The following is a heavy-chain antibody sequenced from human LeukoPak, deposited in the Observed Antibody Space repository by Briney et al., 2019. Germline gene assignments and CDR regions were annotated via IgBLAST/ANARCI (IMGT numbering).Heavy chain of an antibody. CDR3: AKDRDLYCSGGSCYSDY. D-gene: IGHD2-15*01. CDR1: GFTFSSYA. V-gene: IGHV3-30*04. J-gene: IGHJ4*02. CDR2: ISYDGSNK. Sequence: GGSLRLSCAASGFTFSSYAMHWVRQAPGKGLEWVAVISYDGSNKYYADSVKGQFTISRDNSKNTLYLQMNSLRAEDTAVYYCAKDRDLYCSGGSCYSDYWGQGTLVTVSS.